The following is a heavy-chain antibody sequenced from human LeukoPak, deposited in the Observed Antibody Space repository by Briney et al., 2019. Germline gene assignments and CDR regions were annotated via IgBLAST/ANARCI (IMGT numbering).Heavy chain of an antibody. D-gene: IGHD3-22*01. Sequence: SETLSLTCTVSGVSISSYYWSWIRQPAGKGLEWIGRIYTSGSTNYSPSLKSRVAMSVDTSKNQFSLKLSSVTAADTAVYYCAREAADSSGYRPFDYWGQGTLVTVSS. CDR2: IYTSGST. CDR3: AREAADSSGYRPFDY. V-gene: IGHV4-4*07. CDR1: GVSISSYY. J-gene: IGHJ4*02.